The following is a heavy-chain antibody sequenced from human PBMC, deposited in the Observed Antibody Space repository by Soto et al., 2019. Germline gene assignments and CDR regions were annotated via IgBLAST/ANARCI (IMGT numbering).Heavy chain of an antibody. D-gene: IGHD3-16*02. CDR3: ARSGIIITFGGVIVYDAYDI. CDR1: GFTFSSYW. CDR2: IKQDGSEK. V-gene: IGHV3-7*01. Sequence: ESGGGLVQPGGSLRLSCAASGFTFSSYWMSWVRQAPGKGLEWVANIKQDGSEKYYVDSVKGRFTISRDNAKNSLYLQMNSLRAEDTAVYYCARSGIIITFGGVIVYDAYDIRGQGTMVTVSS. J-gene: IGHJ3*02.